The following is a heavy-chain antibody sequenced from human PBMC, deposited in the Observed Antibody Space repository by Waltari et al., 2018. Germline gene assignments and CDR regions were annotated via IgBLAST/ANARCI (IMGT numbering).Heavy chain of an antibody. Sequence: QVQLVQSGAEVKKPGASVKVSCKASGYTFTGYYMHWVRQAPGQWREWMGVINPNSGGTNYAQKFQGRGTLTRDTAISTAYMGLSRLRSDDTAVYYCARDLLRVLGHYYYYGMDVWGQGTTVTVSS. D-gene: IGHD3-3*01. CDR3: ARDLLRVLGHYYYYGMDV. J-gene: IGHJ6*02. CDR2: INPNSGGT. V-gene: IGHV1-2*02. CDR1: GYTFTGYY.